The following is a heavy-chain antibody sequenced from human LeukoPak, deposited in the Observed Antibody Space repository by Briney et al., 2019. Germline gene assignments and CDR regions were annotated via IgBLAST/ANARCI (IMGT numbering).Heavy chain of an antibody. CDR3: ARDHIQWLRWFDP. Sequence: SVKVSCKASGGTFISYAISWVRQAPGQGLEWMGRIIPIFGTANYAQKFQGRVTITTDESTSTAYMELSSLRSEDTAVYYCARDHIQWLRWFDPWGQGTLVTVSS. J-gene: IGHJ5*02. CDR1: GGTFISYA. V-gene: IGHV1-69*05. CDR2: IIPIFGTA. D-gene: IGHD5-12*01.